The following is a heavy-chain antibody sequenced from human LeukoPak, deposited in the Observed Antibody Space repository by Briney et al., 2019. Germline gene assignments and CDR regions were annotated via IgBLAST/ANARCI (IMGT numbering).Heavy chain of an antibody. V-gene: IGHV4-39*07. CDR1: GGSISSSSYY. CDR2: IYYSGST. CDR3: ARVIDWFGELAFDY. J-gene: IGHJ4*02. Sequence: PSETLSLTCTVSGGSISSSSYYWGWIRQPPGKGLKWIGSIYYSGSTYYNPSLKSRVTISVDTSKNQFSLKLSSVTAEDTAVYYCARVIDWFGELAFDYWGQGTLVTVSS. D-gene: IGHD3-10*01.